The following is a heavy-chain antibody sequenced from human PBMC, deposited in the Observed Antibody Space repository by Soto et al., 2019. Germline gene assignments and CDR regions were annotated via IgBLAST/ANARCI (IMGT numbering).Heavy chain of an antibody. Sequence: GSLRVSCGAAGVTFSSYTPNRYRRAPGKGLEWVSAISGSGASPSYADSVQGRFTISRDNPKRTLYLQMNNLRAEDTAVYYCAKARCSTTNCSVPDYWGQGTLVTVSS. D-gene: IGHD2-2*01. CDR3: AKARCSTTNCSVPDY. V-gene: IGHV3-23*01. J-gene: IGHJ4*02. CDR2: ISGSGASP. CDR1: GVTFSSYT.